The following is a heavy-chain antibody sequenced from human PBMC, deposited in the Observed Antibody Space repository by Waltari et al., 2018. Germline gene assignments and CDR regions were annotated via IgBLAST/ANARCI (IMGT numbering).Heavy chain of an antibody. CDR2: ISGSGGST. D-gene: IGHD3-3*01. J-gene: IGHJ4*02. Sequence: EVQLLESGGGLVQPGGSLRLSCAASGFTFSSYAMSWVSQAPGKGLEWVSAISGSGGSTYYADSVKGRFTISRDNSKNTLYLQMNSLRAEDTAVYYCAKDGRITIFGVVSYHFDYWGQGTLVTVSS. CDR1: GFTFSSYA. V-gene: IGHV3-23*01. CDR3: AKDGRITIFGVVSYHFDY.